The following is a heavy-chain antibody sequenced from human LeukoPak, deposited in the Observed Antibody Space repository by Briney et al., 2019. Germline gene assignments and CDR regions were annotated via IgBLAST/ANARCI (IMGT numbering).Heavy chain of an antibody. CDR3: ARDHSTGWDFDY. CDR1: GYSISSDCY. CDR2: MYHSGDT. D-gene: IGHD6-25*01. V-gene: IGHV4-38-2*02. J-gene: IGHJ4*02. Sequence: SETLSLTCTVSGYSISSDCYWAWVRQPPGKGLEWMGSMYHSGDTHYNPSLKSRVTISVDMPKNQFSLKLTSVTAADTAVYYCARDHSTGWDFDYWGQGTLVTVSS.